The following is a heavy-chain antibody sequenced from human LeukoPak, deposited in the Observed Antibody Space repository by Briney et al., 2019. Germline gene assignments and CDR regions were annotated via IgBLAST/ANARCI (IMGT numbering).Heavy chain of an antibody. V-gene: IGHV1-2*04. Sequence: GASVKVSCKASGYTFTGYYMHWVRQAPGQGLEWMGWINPNSGGTNYAQKFQGWVTMTRDTSISTAYMELSRLSSDDTAVYYCARDRPSGPYGMDVWGQGTTVTVSS. CDR1: GYTFTGYY. J-gene: IGHJ6*02. CDR2: INPNSGGT. CDR3: ARDRPSGPYGMDV. D-gene: IGHD1-14*01.